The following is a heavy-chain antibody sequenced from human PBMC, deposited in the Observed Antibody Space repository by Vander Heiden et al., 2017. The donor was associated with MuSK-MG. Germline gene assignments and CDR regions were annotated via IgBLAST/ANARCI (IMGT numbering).Heavy chain of an antibody. CDR2: IIPILGIA. Sequence: QVQLVQSGAEVTKPGSSLKVSSQASGGTFPSDAISWVRQAPGQGLEWMGRIIPILGIANYAQKFQGRVTITADKSTSTAYMELSSLRSEDTAVYYCASDRGGTYYYGSGSDYWGQGTLVTVSS. D-gene: IGHD3-10*01. V-gene: IGHV1-69*04. CDR3: ASDRGGTYYYGSGSDY. J-gene: IGHJ4*02. CDR1: GGTFPSDA.